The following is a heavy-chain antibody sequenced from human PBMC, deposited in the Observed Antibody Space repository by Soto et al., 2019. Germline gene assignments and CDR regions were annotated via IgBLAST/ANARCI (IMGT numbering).Heavy chain of an antibody. CDR1: GGSISSGGYS. CDR3: ARVAYCGGDCQRGFDP. J-gene: IGHJ5*02. Sequence: QLQLQESGSGLAKPSQTLSLTCAVSGGSISSGGYSWSWIRQPPGKGLEWIGYIYHSGSTYYNPSLKSRVTISVDRSKNQFSLKLSSVTAADTAVYYCARVAYCGGDCQRGFDPWGQGTLVTVSS. V-gene: IGHV4-30-2*01. CDR2: IYHSGST. D-gene: IGHD2-21*02.